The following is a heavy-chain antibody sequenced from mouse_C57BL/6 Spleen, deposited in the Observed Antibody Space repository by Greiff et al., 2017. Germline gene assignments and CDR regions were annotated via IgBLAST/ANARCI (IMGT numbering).Heavy chain of an antibody. Sequence: EVQLVESGPELVKPGASVKISCKASGYSFTGYYMNWVKQSPEKSLEWIGEINPSTGGTTYNQKFKAKATLTVDKSSSTAYMQLKSLTSEDSAVYYCARTPYDGAMDYWGQGTSVTVSS. V-gene: IGHV1-42*01. CDR3: ARTPYDGAMDY. CDR2: INPSTGGT. D-gene: IGHD2-12*01. CDR1: GYSFTGYY. J-gene: IGHJ4*01.